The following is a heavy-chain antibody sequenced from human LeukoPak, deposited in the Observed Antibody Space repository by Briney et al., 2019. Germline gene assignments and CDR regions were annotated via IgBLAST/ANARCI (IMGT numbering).Heavy chain of an antibody. CDR2: SSGSGGST. CDR1: GFTFINYA. CDR3: AQGPTRNYYGSGSQFAS. D-gene: IGHD3-10*01. Sequence: PGGSLRLSCAASGFTFINYAMNWVRQAPGKGLDWVSSSSGSGGSTYYADSVSGRFTISRDNSKNTLYLQINSLRAEDTAVYYCAQGPTRNYYGSGSQFASWGQGKLVTVSS. V-gene: IGHV3-23*01. J-gene: IGHJ4*02.